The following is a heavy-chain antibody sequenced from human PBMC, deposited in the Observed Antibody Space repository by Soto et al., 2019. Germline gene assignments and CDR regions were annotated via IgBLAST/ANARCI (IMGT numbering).Heavy chain of an antibody. CDR1: GGSISSYH. D-gene: IGHD2-2*01. CDR2: IYYSGST. V-gene: IGHV4-59*01. Sequence: QVQLQESGPELVKPSETLSLTCTVSGGSISSYHWSWIRQPPGKGLEWIGYIYYSGSTNYNPSLRSRVTLSVETSKNQFSLKLSSVTAADTAVYYCARATLGYCSSTSCSYYYYYGMDVWGQGTTVTVSS. J-gene: IGHJ6*02. CDR3: ARATLGYCSSTSCSYYYYYGMDV.